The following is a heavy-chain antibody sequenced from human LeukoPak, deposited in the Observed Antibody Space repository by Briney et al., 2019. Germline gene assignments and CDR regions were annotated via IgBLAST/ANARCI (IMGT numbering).Heavy chain of an antibody. CDR2: ISNNGGST. CDR1: GFTFSSYV. J-gene: IGHJ6*02. D-gene: IGHD1-1*01. CDR3: ARDRGYAMDV. Sequence: GESLRLSCAASGFTFSSYVMHWVRQAPGKGLECVSAISNNGGSTYYANSVKGRFTISRDNSKNTLYLQMGSLRVEDMAVYYCARDRGYAMDVWGQGTTVTVSS. V-gene: IGHV3-64*01.